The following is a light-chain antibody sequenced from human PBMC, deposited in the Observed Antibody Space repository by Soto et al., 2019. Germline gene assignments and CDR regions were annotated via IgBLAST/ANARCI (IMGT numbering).Light chain of an antibody. CDR1: QSISTW. V-gene: IGKV1-5*03. CDR2: KAS. CDR3: QQYNSYSRT. J-gene: IGKJ2*01. Sequence: DIQMTQSPSTLSASVGDRVTLTCRASQSISTWLAWYQQKPGKAPKILIYKASNLESGVPSRFSGSGSGTEFTHTISSLQPDDFATYYCQQYNSYSRTFGQGTKLEIK.